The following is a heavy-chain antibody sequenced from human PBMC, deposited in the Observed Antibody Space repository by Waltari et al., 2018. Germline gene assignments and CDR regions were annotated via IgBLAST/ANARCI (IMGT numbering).Heavy chain of an antibody. CDR1: GFTLSGYS. J-gene: IGHJ4*02. V-gene: IGHV3-43*02. CDR2: SSGEGGST. D-gene: IGHD6-19*01. CDR3: TKDIRGSGWYVFDF. Sequence: EVHLVESGGGLVKPGGSLRLSCAASGFTLSGYSMTWVRQAPGKGPEWGSLSSGEGGSTSYADSVKGRFTISRDNSRNSLYLKMQSLRTEDSALYYCTKDIRGSGWYVFDFWGQGTLVTVSS.